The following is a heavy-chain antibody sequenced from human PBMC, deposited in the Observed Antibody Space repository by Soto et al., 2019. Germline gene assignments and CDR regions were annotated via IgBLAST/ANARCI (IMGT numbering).Heavy chain of an antibody. J-gene: IGHJ6*02. D-gene: IGHD2-15*01. Sequence: QVQLQQWGAGLLKPSETLSLTCAVYGGSFSGYYWSWIRQPPGKGLEWIGEINHSGSTNYNPSLKSRVTISVDTSKNQFSLKLSSVTAADTAVYYCARDRYCSGGSCYWRYYYYGMDVWGQGTTVTVSS. V-gene: IGHV4-34*01. CDR1: GGSFSGYY. CDR3: ARDRYCSGGSCYWRYYYYGMDV. CDR2: INHSGST.